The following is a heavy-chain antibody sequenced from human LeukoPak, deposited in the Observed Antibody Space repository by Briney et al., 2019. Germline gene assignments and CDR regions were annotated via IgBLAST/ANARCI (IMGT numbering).Heavy chain of an antibody. CDR2: IFSSGST. Sequence: PSETLSLTCTVSGGSINSYYWSWIRQTPGMGLEWIGYIFSSGSTNYNPSLKSRVNFSVDMSKNQFSLNLSSVTAADTAVYYCARVGSSGYYLDYWGQGTLVTVSS. CDR1: GGSINSYY. J-gene: IGHJ4*02. V-gene: IGHV4-59*01. CDR3: ARVGSSGYYLDY. D-gene: IGHD3-22*01.